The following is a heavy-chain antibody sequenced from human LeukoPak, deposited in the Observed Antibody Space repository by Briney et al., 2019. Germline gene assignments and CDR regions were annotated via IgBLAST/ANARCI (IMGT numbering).Heavy chain of an antibody. J-gene: IGHJ3*01. CDR3: ARVMASNGSIDF. Sequence: PSETLSLTCTVSGGSVSSNRYFWNWIRQPPGKGLQWIGYFYYSGSTNYNPSLESRVTISVDTSNNQFSLKLSSVTAADTAQYYCARVMASNGSIDFWGQGTMVTVSS. V-gene: IGHV4-61*01. D-gene: IGHD1-26*01. CDR1: GGSVSSNRYF. CDR2: FYYSGST.